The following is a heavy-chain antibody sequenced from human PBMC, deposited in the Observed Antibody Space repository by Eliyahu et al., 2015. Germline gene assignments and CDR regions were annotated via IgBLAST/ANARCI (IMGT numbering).Heavy chain of an antibody. CDR1: XFRXXXHA. V-gene: IGHV3-30*04. CDR3: ARGXSGSSKCYIIDF. Sequence: QVQVVESGGGVAQPGGPLRLSCXASXFRXXXHAFHWVRQAPGKGLQWVGLVSTDGSDTRYADSVKGRFSISRDNSRNTLYLHMNSLSAEDTAVYYCARGXSGSSKCYIIDFWGQGTQVTVSS. J-gene: IGHJ4*02. D-gene: IGHD2-2*01. CDR2: VSTDGSDT.